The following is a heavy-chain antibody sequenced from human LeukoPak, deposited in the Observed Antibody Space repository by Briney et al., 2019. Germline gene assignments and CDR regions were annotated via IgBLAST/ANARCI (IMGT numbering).Heavy chain of an antibody. CDR2: ISYDGITE. Sequence: PGRSLRLSCAASGFAFSSYAMHWVRQAPGKGLEWVAIISYDGITEDYSDSVKGRFSISRDNFKNTLFLQMNGLRDEDTAVYYCARDLGMTTVTTGDYWGQGTLVTVSS. CDR3: ARDLGMTTVTTGDY. D-gene: IGHD4-17*01. V-gene: IGHV3-30*04. CDR1: GFAFSSYA. J-gene: IGHJ4*02.